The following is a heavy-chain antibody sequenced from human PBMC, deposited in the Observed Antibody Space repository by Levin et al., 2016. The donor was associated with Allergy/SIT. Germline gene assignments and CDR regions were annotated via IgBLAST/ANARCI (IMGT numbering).Heavy chain of an antibody. Sequence: SETLSLTCTVSGVSLTSNSYYWNWIRQPPGKGLDWIGNIYYDGTTHYNPSLRSRLTISVDRSKNQFSLRLNSVTAADTAIYYCAIELAFCGGDCYSGIVDWGQGTLVTVSS. CDR2: IYYDGTT. J-gene: IGHJ4*02. D-gene: IGHD2-21*02. CDR1: GVSLTSNSYY. CDR3: AIELAFCGGDCYSGIVD. V-gene: IGHV4-39*01.